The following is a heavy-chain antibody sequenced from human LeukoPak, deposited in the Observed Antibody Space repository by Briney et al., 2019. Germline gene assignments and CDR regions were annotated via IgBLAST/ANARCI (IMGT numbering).Heavy chain of an antibody. CDR2: ISAYNGNT. J-gene: IGHJ5*02. CDR3: AGIPMVRGVKGWFDP. D-gene: IGHD3-10*01. Sequence: ASVKVSCKASGYTFTSYGISWVRHAPGQGLEWMGWISAYNGNTNYAKKLQGRVTITTDTSTSTAYMELRSLRSDDTAVYYCAGIPMVRGVKGWFDPWGQGTLVTVSS. V-gene: IGHV1-18*01. CDR1: GYTFTSYG.